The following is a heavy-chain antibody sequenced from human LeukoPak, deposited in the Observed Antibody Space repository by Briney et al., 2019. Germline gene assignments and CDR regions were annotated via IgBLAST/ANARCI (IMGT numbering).Heavy chain of an antibody. CDR1: GFTFSNYA. V-gene: IGHV3-23*01. CDR3: AKHTWGSTASFDY. CDR2: ISGSSDST. Sequence: SGGSLRLSCAASGFTFSNYAMGWVRLAPGKGLEWVSTISGSSDSTYYADSVKDRFAIFRDNSKSTLHLQMNSLRAEDTAVYYCAKHTWGSTASFDYWGQGTLVTVPS. J-gene: IGHJ4*02. D-gene: IGHD1-26*01.